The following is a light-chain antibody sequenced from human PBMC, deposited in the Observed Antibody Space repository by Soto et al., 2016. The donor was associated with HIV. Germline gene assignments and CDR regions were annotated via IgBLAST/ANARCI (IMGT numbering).Light chain of an antibody. CDR1: QNIDYW. CDR2: TTS. CDR3: QQYKTSYS. J-gene: IGKJ2*03. V-gene: IGKV1-5*03. Sequence: DIQMTQSPSILSASVGDIVTITCRASQNIDYWLAWYQQKPGKAPKLLIQTTSNLRSGVPSRFSGSGSGTEFTLTISSLQPDDFATYYCQQYKTSYSFGQGTKLE.